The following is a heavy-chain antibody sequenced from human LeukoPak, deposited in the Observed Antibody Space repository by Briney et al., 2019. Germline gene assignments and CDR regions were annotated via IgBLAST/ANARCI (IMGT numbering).Heavy chain of an antibody. D-gene: IGHD3-10*01. CDR2: IFYSGST. CDR3: ARADLHYGSGTDFDY. Sequence: PSQTLSLTCTVSGGSISSGGFYWSWIRQHPGKGLEWIGYIFYSGSTYYNPSLRSRVTLSVDTPKNQFSLKLSPVTAADTAVYYCARADLHYGSGTDFDYWGRGTLVTVSS. V-gene: IGHV4-31*03. J-gene: IGHJ4*02. CDR1: GGSISSGGFY.